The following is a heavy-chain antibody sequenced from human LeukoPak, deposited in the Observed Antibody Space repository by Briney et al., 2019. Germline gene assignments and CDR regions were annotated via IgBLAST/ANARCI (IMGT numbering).Heavy chain of an antibody. CDR2: IWYDEITK. CDR1: GFTFRSYG. Sequence: GGSLRLSCVASGFTFRSYGIHWVRQAPGKGLEWLAFIWYDEITKDYADSVKGRFTISRDNSKNTLYVQMNSLRADDTAVYYCARVHGYFDWLSHFDYWGQGTLVTVSS. V-gene: IGHV3-30*02. J-gene: IGHJ4*02. D-gene: IGHD3-9*01. CDR3: ARVHGYFDWLSHFDY.